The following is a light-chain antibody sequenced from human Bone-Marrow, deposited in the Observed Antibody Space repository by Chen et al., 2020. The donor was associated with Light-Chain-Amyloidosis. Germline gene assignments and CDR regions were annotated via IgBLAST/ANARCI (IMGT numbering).Light chain of an antibody. J-gene: IGLJ2*01. CDR3: QSADSSGTYEVI. V-gene: IGLV3-25*03. CDR1: DLPTKY. Sequence: SYELTQPPSVSVSPGQTASITCSGDDLPTKYAYWYQQKPGQAPVLVIHRETERPWGISRRFSGSRTGTTATLTISGVQAEDEADYHCQSADSSGTYEVIFGGGTKLPVL. CDR2: RET.